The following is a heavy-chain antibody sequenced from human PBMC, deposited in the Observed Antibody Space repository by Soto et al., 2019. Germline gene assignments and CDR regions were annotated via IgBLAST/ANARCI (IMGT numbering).Heavy chain of an antibody. D-gene: IGHD1-26*01. V-gene: IGHV1-2*04. CDR1: GYTFTGYY. J-gene: IGHJ3*02. CDR3: ARGTWSYAFDI. CDR2: INPNSGGT. Sequence: ASVKVSCKASGYTFTGYYMHWVRHAPGQGLEWMGWINPNSGGTNYAQKFQGWVTMTRDTSISTAYMELSRLRSDVTAVYYCARGTWSYAFDIWGQGTMVTVSS.